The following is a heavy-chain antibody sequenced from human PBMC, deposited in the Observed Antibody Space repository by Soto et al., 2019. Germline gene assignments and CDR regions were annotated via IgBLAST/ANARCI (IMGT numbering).Heavy chain of an antibody. D-gene: IGHD1-1*01. Sequence: QVQLVESGGGVVQPGTSLRLSCVVSGLTFRDSGMHWVRQAPGKGLEWVAVISFDGSERHYRDSVKGRFYISRDNSRNTLYLQMNSLRGDDSAVYYCANGKDGARYYYGMDVWGQGSTVTVSS. V-gene: IGHV3-30*18. J-gene: IGHJ6*02. CDR1: GLTFRDSG. CDR2: ISFDGSER. CDR3: ANGKDGARYYYGMDV.